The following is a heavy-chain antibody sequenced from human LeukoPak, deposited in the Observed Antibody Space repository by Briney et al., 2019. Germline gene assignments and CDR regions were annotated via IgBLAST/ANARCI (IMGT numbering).Heavy chain of an antibody. CDR1: GFTFSSYS. V-gene: IGHV3-21*01. J-gene: IGHJ3*02. CDR3: ARVPVTTDRGI. D-gene: IGHD4-17*01. Sequence: GSLRLSCAASGFTFSSYSMNWVRQAPGKGLEWVSSISSSSSYIYYADSVKGRFTISRDNAKNSLYLQMNSLRAEDTAVYYCARVPVTTDRGIWGQGTMVTVSS. CDR2: ISSSSSYI.